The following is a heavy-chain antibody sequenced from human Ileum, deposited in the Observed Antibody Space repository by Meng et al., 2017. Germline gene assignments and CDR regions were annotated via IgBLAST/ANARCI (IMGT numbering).Heavy chain of an antibody. CDR1: GDSFTDYY. D-gene: IGHD1-26*01. V-gene: IGHV4-34*01. J-gene: IGHJ4*02. CDR3: ARRIRGGSYLG. CDR2: IHYSGST. Sequence: QLQLMQWGAGMLNPSETLSLTCNVYGDSFTDYYWNWIRQPPGKGLEWIGEIHYSGSTNYNPSLESRVTISEDTSQKQFSLRLSSVTAADTAVYYCARRIRGGSYLGWGQGTLVTVSS.